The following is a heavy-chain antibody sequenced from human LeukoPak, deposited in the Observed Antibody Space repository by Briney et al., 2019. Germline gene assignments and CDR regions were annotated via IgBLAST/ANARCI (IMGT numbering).Heavy chain of an antibody. Sequence: GESLKISCKGSGYSFTSYWIGWVRQMPGKGLEWMGIIYPGDSDTRYSPSFQGQVTISADKSISTVYLQWSSLKASDTAMYYCARPQERGPYCGGDCYWGFDYWGQGTLVTVSS. CDR2: IYPGDSDT. J-gene: IGHJ4*02. CDR1: GYSFTSYW. CDR3: ARPQERGPYCGGDCYWGFDY. D-gene: IGHD2-21*02. V-gene: IGHV5-51*01.